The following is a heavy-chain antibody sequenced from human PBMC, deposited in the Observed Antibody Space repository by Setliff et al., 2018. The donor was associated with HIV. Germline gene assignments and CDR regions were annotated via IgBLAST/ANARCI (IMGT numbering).Heavy chain of an antibody. J-gene: IGHJ5*02. CDR1: GGSFSGYY. CDR3: ARVPVAGANWFDP. CDR2: VSQSGST. Sequence: SETLSLTCDVFGGSFSGYYWGWIRQSPGKSLEWIGSVSQSGSTYYNPSLKSRITISVDRSKNLFSLKLISVTAADQGVYYCARVPVAGANWFDPWGLGTLVTVSS. V-gene: IGHV4-38-2*01. D-gene: IGHD2-21*01.